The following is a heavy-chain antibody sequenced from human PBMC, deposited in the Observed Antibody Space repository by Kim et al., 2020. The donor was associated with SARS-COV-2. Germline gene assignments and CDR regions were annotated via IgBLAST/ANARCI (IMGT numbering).Heavy chain of an antibody. CDR3: VKKEAARGYNWFDP. CDR1: GFTFNTYD. D-gene: IGHD6-13*01. CDR2: ISGSGGNT. V-gene: IGHV3-23*01. J-gene: IGHJ5*02. Sequence: GGSLRLSCAASGFTFNTYDMIWVRQAPGKGLEWVSLISGSGGNTFYAASAAGRFTISRDNSKNTLSLQMNGLRVEDTAVYYCVKKEAARGYNWFDPWGQGTLAT.